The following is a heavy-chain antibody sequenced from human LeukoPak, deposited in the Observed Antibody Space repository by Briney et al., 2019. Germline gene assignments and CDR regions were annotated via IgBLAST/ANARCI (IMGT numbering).Heavy chain of an antibody. CDR3: ARGNSGDYVFYYYYYMDV. Sequence: ASVKVSCKASGYTFTSYDINWVRQATGQGLEWMGWMNPNSGNTGYAQKLQGRVTMTTDTSTSTAYMELRSLRSDDTAVYYCARGNSGDYVFYYYYYMDVWGKGTTVTVSS. V-gene: IGHV1-8*02. D-gene: IGHD4-17*01. J-gene: IGHJ6*03. CDR1: GYTFTSYD. CDR2: MNPNSGNT.